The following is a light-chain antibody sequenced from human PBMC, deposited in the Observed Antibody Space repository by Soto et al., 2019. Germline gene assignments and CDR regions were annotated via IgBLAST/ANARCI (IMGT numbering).Light chain of an antibody. CDR1: SSDVGGYNL. V-gene: IGLV2-14*01. J-gene: IGLJ1*01. CDR2: DVN. CDR3: SSYKSSSTLPYV. Sequence: QSALTQPASVSGSPGQSITISCTGTSSDVGGYNLVSWYQQYPDKATKLMIFDVNTRPSAVSNRFSGYKSGNTSALTISGLQAEDEADYYCSSYKSSSTLPYVFGTGTKLTFL.